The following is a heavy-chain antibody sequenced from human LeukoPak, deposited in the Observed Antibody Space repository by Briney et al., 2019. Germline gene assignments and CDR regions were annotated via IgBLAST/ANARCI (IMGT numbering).Heavy chain of an antibody. Sequence: ASVKVSCKASGYTFTSNGISWVRQAPGQGLEWMGWISAYNGNTNYAQKLQGRVTMTTDTSTSTAYMELRSLRSDDTAVYYCARTLDRNYYDSSGSLDYWGQGTLVTVSS. V-gene: IGHV1-18*01. D-gene: IGHD3-22*01. CDR2: ISAYNGNT. CDR1: GYTFTSNG. J-gene: IGHJ4*02. CDR3: ARTLDRNYYDSSGSLDY.